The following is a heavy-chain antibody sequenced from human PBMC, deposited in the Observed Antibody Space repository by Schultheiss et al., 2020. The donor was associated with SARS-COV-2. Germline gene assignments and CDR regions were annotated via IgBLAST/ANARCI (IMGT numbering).Heavy chain of an antibody. CDR1: EFIFSSYW. Sequence: GGSLRLSCVASEFIFSSYWMHWVRQAPGKGLEWVSVIYSGGSTYYADSVKGRFTISRDNSKNTLYLQMNSLRAEDTAVYYCAKSPDILLGYYYGMDVWGQGTTVTVSS. CDR2: IYSGGST. V-gene: IGHV3-53*01. D-gene: IGHD2-15*01. CDR3: AKSPDILLGYYYGMDV. J-gene: IGHJ6*02.